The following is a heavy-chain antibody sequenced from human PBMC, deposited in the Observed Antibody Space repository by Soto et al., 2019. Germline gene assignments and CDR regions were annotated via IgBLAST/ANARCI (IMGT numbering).Heavy chain of an antibody. CDR2: IIPILGIA. D-gene: IGHD2-15*01. J-gene: IGHJ4*02. CDR1: GGTFSSYT. V-gene: IGHV1-69*02. Sequence: QVQLVQSGAEVKKPGSSVKVSCKASGGTFSSYTISWVRQAPGQGLEWMGRIIPILGIANYAQKFQGRVTITADKSTSTAYMELSSLRSEDTAVYYCARGYCSGGSCMGAGYYWGQGTLVTVSS. CDR3: ARGYCSGGSCMGAGYY.